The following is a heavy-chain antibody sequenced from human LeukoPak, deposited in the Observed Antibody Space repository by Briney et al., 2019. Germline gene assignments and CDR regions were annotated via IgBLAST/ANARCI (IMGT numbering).Heavy chain of an antibody. V-gene: IGHV3-23*01. CDR3: AKTNSYSSGYYNY. D-gene: IGHD3-22*01. Sequence: GGSLRLSCAASGFTFSSYAMRWIRQAPGKGLEGVSAISGSGGSTYYADSVKGRFTISRDNSKNTLYLQMNSLRAEDTAVYYCAKTNSYSSGYYNYWGQGTLVTVSS. CDR2: ISGSGGST. CDR1: GFTFSSYA. J-gene: IGHJ4*02.